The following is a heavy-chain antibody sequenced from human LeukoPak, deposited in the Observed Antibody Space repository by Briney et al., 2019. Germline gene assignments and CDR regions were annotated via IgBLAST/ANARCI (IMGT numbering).Heavy chain of an antibody. CDR1: GYTFTGYY. CDR2: INPNSGGT. CDR3: ARGGIYSSSWYGFTDAFDI. Sequence: ASVKVSCKASGYTFTGYYMHWVRRAPGQGLEWMGWINPNSGGTNYAQKFQGWVTMTRDTSISTAYMELSRLRSDDTAVYYCARGGIYSSSWYGFTDAFDIWGQGTMVTVSS. V-gene: IGHV1-2*04. D-gene: IGHD6-13*01. J-gene: IGHJ3*02.